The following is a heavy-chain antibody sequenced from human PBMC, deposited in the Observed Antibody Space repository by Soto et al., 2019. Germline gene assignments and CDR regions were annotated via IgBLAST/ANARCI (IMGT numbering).Heavy chain of an antibody. D-gene: IGHD3-3*01. CDR1: GYRFASYR. V-gene: IGHV5-51*01. CDR3: ARSFFDNLDD. CDR2: IDPSDSDI. J-gene: IGHJ4*01. Sequence: PGESLKISCKGSGYRFASYRIAWVRQMPGKGLEWMGIIDPSDSDIRYSPSFQGQVTISADKSISTAYLQWSSLKASDTAIYYCARSFFDNLDDWGHGTLVTVSS.